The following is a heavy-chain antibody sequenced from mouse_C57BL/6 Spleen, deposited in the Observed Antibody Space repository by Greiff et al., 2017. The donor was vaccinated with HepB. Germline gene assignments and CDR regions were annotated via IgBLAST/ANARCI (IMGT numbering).Heavy chain of an antibody. J-gene: IGHJ3*01. Sequence: EVKLLESGAELVKPGASVKLSCTASGFNIKDYYMHWVKQRTEQGLEWIGRIDPEDGETKYAPKFQGKATITADTSSNTAYLQLSSLTSEDTAVYYCARESQHGYPAWFAYWGQGTLVTVSA. V-gene: IGHV14-2*01. CDR1: GFNIKDYY. CDR2: IDPEDGET. CDR3: ARESQHGYPAWFAY. D-gene: IGHD2-2*01.